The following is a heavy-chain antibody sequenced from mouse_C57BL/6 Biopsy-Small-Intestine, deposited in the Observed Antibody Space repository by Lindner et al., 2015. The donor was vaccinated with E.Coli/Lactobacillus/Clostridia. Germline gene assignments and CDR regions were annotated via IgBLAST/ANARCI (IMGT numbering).Heavy chain of an antibody. D-gene: IGHD1-1*01. V-gene: IGHV1-15*01. J-gene: IGHJ4*01. CDR3: GSDDSYAMDR. Sequence: VQLQESGAGLVRPGASVKLSCKASGYTFTDYEVNWVKQTPEHGLEWIGLIHPETGGTAYNQRFKNKATVTADKSSSTAYMELRSLTSEDSAVYYCGSDDSYAMDRWGQGTSVTVSS. CDR1: GYTFTDYE. CDR2: IHPETGGT.